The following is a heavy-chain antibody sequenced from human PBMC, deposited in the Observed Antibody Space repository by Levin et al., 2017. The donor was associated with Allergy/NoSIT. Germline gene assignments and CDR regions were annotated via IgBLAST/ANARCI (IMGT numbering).Heavy chain of an antibody. CDR3: ASVTLGFREPFDY. CDR1: GASFSNNY. V-gene: IGHV4-34*01. J-gene: IGHJ4*02. CDR2: INHRGST. Sequence: SETLSLTCAVYGASFSNNYWSWIRQPPGKGLEWIGEINHRGSTNYNPSLKSRVTISVDTSKNQFSLKLTSVTATDTAVYYCASVTLGFREPFDYWGQGALVTVSS. D-gene: IGHD4-17*01.